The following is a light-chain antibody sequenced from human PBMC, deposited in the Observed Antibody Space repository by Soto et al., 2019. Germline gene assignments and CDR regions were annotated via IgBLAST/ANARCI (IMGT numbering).Light chain of an antibody. CDR1: ILARKY. CDR3: YSATADNSDV. J-gene: IGLJ1*01. V-gene: IGLV3-27*01. Sequence: SYELTQPSSVSVSPGQTARITCSGDILARKYVRWFQQKPGQAPILVIYKDNQRPSGIPERFSGSNSGTTVTLTISGAHVEDEADYYCYSATADNSDVFGAGTKVTVL. CDR2: KDN.